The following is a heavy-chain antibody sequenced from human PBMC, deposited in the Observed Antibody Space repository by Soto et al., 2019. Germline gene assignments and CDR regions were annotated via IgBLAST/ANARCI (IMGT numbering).Heavy chain of an antibody. Sequence: QVQLVESGGGVVQPGRSLRLSCAAPGFTFSSYGMHWVRQAPGKGLEWVAVLWYDGSNKYYADSVKGRFTISRDNSKNTLYLQMNSLRAEDTAVYYCARERQSELLPFDYWGQRTLVTVSS. V-gene: IGHV3-33*01. CDR3: ARERQSELLPFDY. J-gene: IGHJ4*02. CDR1: GFTFSSYG. CDR2: LWYDGSNK. D-gene: IGHD1-26*01.